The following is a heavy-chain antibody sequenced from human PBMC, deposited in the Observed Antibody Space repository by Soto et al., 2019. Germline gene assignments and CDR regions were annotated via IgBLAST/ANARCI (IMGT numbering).Heavy chain of an antibody. D-gene: IGHD3-10*01. CDR2: IYGNAART. CDR1: GFTFGTYT. V-gene: IGHV3-23*01. Sequence: PGGSLILSWAACGFTFGTYTMNWVRQAPGKGLEWVSGIYGNAARTFYADSVKGRFTISRDNSKNTLFLEMNSLRAEDTAVYYCAREATNYVDSWGQGTLVTVSS. CDR3: AREATNYVDS. J-gene: IGHJ4*02.